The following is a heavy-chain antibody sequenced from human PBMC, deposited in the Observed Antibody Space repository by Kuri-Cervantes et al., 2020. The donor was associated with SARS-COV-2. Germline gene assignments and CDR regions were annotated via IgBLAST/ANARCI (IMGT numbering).Heavy chain of an antibody. Sequence: SETLSLTCTVSGGSISSYYWSWIRQPPGKGLEWIGSIYSSGSTYYNPSLKSRVTISVDTSKNQFSLKLSSVTAADTAVYYCARLQVGALDYWGQGTLVTVSS. CDR1: GGSISSYY. V-gene: IGHV4-59*12. D-gene: IGHD1-26*01. CDR2: IYSSGST. CDR3: ARLQVGALDY. J-gene: IGHJ4*02.